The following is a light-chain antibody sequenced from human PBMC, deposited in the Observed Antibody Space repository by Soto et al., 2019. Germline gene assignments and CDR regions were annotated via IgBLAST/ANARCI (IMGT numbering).Light chain of an antibody. V-gene: IGKV3-15*01. CDR3: QQYNNWPLT. CDR1: QSLTSY. Sequence: EIVMTQSPATLSVSPGETATLSCRASQSLTSYLAWYQQKPDQAPRLLIYGISTRATDIPARFSGSGSGTEFTLTISSLQFEDFAVYYCQQYNNWPLTFGGGTKVEIK. J-gene: IGKJ4*01. CDR2: GIS.